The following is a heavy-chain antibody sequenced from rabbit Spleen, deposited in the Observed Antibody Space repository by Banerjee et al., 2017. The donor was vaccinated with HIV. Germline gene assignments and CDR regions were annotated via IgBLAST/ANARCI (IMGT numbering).Heavy chain of an antibody. D-gene: IGHD1-1*01. CDR2: IAGGSSGST. CDR1: GFSFSSDLW. V-gene: IGHV1S45*01. CDR3: ARIYDSGNYWLTRLDL. Sequence: QEQLEESGGDLVKPEGSLTLTCAASGFSFSSDLWICWVRQAPGKGPEWIACIAGGSSGSTYYARWVNGRFTISKTSSTTVTLQMTSLTAADTATYFCARIYDSGNYWLTRLDLWGQGTLVTVS. J-gene: IGHJ3*01.